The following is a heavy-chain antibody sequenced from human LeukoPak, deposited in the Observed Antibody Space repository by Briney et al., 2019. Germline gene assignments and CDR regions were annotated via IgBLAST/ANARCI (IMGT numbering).Heavy chain of an antibody. CDR1: GLTFSSYA. CDR3: ARDSTYYDSSGYVY. V-gene: IGHV3-23*01. J-gene: IGHJ4*02. D-gene: IGHD3-22*01. Sequence: GGSLSLSRAASGLTFSSYAMRWVRQPPGKGLEWVSAISGSGGSTYYADSVKGRFTISRDNSKNTLYLQMNSLRAEDTAVYYCARDSTYYDSSGYVYWGQGTLVTVSS. CDR2: ISGSGGST.